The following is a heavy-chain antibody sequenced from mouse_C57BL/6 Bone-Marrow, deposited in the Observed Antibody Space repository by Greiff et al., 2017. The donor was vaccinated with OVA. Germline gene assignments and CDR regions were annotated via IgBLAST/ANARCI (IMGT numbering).Heavy chain of an antibody. CDR2: ISDGGSYT. J-gene: IGHJ1*03. CDR1: GFTFSSYA. CDR3: GYDVYFDV. V-gene: IGHV5-4*01. D-gene: IGHD2-12*01. Sequence: EVQVVESGGGLVKPGGSLKLSCAASGFTFSSYAMSLFRPTPEKRLACVSTISDGGSYTYYPDNVKGRFTISRDNAKNNLYLQMSHLKSEDTAMYYCGYDVYFDVWGTGTTVTVSS.